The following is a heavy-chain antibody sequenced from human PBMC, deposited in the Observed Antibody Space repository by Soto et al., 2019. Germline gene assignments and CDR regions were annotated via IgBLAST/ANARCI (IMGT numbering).Heavy chain of an antibody. D-gene: IGHD4-4*01. V-gene: IGHV3-64*04. J-gene: IGHJ6*02. CDR1: GFTFSSYA. Sequence: GGSLRLSCSASGFTFSSYAMHWVRQAPGKGLEYVSAISSNGGSTYYADSVKGRFTISRDNSKNTLYLQMNSLRAEDTAVYYCARGSAPYYSSPSYYGMDVWGQGTTVTVSS. CDR2: ISSNGGST. CDR3: ARGSAPYYSSPSYYGMDV.